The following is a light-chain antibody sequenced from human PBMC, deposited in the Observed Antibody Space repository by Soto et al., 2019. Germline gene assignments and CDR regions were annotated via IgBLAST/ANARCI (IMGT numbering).Light chain of an antibody. CDR1: QSLLHSNGYNY. Sequence: DIVMTQSPLSLPVTPGEPASISCRSSQSLLHSNGYNYLDWYLRKPGQSPQLLIYLGSYRASGVPDRFSGSGSGTDFTLKISRVEAEDVGVYYCMQALQTRTFGQGTKV. V-gene: IGKV2-28*01. CDR3: MQALQTRT. J-gene: IGKJ1*01. CDR2: LGS.